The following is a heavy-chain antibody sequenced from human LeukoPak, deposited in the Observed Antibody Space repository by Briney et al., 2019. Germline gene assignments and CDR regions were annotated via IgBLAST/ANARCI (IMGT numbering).Heavy chain of an antibody. CDR1: GYSFTSYW. CDR2: IYPGDSDP. J-gene: IGHJ4*02. CDR3: ASQYSGSYSHFDY. Sequence: GESLKISCKGSGYSFTSYWIGWVRQMPGKGLEWMGIIYPGDSDPRYSPSFQGQVTISADKSISTAYLQWSSLKASDTAMYYCASQYSGSYSHFDYWGQGTLVTVSS. V-gene: IGHV5-51*01. D-gene: IGHD1-26*01.